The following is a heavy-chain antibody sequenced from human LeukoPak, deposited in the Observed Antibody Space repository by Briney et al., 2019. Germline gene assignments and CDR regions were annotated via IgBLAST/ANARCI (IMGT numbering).Heavy chain of an antibody. J-gene: IGHJ4*02. CDR1: NGSISSSRYF. D-gene: IGHD6-13*01. CDR2: IDYSGST. CDR3: ARDRSSSWYKDFDY. V-gene: IGHV4-39*07. Sequence: SETLSLTCTVSNGSISSSRYFWGWIRQPPGKGLEWIGSIDYSGSTYYNPSLKSRVTISVDTSKNHFSLDLSSVTAADTAVYYCARDRSSSWYKDFDYWGQGTLVTVSS.